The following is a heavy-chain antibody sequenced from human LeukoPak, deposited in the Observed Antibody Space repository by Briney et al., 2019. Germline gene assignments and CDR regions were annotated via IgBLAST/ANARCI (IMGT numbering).Heavy chain of an antibody. J-gene: IGHJ4*02. D-gene: IGHD6-19*01. CDR1: SGSISSSSYY. V-gene: IGHV4-39*01. CDR2: IYYSGSGRT. Sequence: SETLSLTCTVSSGSISSSSYYWGWIRQPPGKGLEWIGSIYYSGSGRTYYNPSLKSRVTISVDTSKNQFSLKLSSVTAADTAVFYCARHPSSGWTFFDYWGQGTLVTVSS. CDR3: ARHPSSGWTFFDY.